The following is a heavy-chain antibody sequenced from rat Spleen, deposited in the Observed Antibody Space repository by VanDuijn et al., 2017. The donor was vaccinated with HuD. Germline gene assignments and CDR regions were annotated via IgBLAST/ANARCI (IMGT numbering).Heavy chain of an antibody. J-gene: IGHJ4*01. CDR2: ISPSGGST. Sequence: EVQLVESGGGLVQPGRSLKLSCVGSGFTFSSFAMAWVRQAPKKGLEWVASISPSGGSTYYRDSVKGRFTISRDNAKSTLYLQMDSLRSEDTATYYCATASYGGYTYVMDAWGQGASVTVSS. CDR3: ATASYGGYTYVMDA. V-gene: IGHV5-19*01. D-gene: IGHD1-11*01. CDR1: GFTFSSFA.